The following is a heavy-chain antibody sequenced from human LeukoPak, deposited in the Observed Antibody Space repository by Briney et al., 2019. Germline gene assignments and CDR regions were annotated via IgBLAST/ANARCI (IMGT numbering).Heavy chain of an antibody. CDR2: MNPNSGNT. V-gene: IGHV1-8*01. J-gene: IGHJ4*02. Sequence: ASVTVSCKASGYTFSSYDINWVRQATGQGLEWMGWMNPNSGNTGYAQKVQGRVTMTRNSSITTAYMELSSLRSEDTAVYYCTRAPYYYDSSGLTSYYFDYWGQGTLVTVSS. CDR3: TRAPYYYDSSGLTSYYFDY. D-gene: IGHD3-22*01. CDR1: GYTFSSYD.